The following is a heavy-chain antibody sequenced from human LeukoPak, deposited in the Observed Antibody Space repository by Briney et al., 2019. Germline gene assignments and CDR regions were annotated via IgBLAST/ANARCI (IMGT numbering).Heavy chain of an antibody. CDR2: INPNSGGT. CDR3: ARAIFGAHWYFDL. J-gene: IGHJ2*01. CDR1: GYTFTGYY. V-gene: IGHV1-2*02. Sequence: GASVKVSCKASGYTFTGYYMHWVRQAPGQGLEWMGWINPNSGGTNYAQKFQGRVTMTRDTSISTAYMELSRLRSEDTAAYYCARAIFGAHWYFDLWGRGTLVTVSS. D-gene: IGHD3-3*01.